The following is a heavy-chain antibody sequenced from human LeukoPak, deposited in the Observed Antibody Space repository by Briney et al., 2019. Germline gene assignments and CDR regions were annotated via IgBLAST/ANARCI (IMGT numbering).Heavy chain of an antibody. D-gene: IGHD6-13*01. CDR1: GGTFNSYA. CDR2: IIPISHTT. CDR3: AREAWGSSCSDY. V-gene: IGHV1-69*05. Sequence: SVKVSCKAPGGTFNSYATSWVRQAPGQRLEWMGGIIPISHTTTYAQKFQGRVTITTDESTSTAYMELSSLRSEDTAVYYCAREAWGSSCSDYWGQGTLVTVSP. J-gene: IGHJ4*02.